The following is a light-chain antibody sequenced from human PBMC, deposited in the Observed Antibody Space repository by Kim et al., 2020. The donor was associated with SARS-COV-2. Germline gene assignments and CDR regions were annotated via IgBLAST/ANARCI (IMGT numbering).Light chain of an antibody. J-gene: IGLJ3*02. CDR1: SSNIGTNY. V-gene: IGLV1-47*03. CDR2: ENY. CDR3: AAWDDSLSGPWV. Sequence: QSVLTQPPSASGTPGQRITISCSGSSSNIGTNYVYWYQQLPGTAPKLLIYENYERPSGVPDRFSGSKSGTSASLAISGLWSEDEADYYCAAWDDSLSGPWVFGGGTKLTVL.